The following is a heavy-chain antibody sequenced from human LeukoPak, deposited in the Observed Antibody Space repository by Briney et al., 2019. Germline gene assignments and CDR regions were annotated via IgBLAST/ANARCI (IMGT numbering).Heavy chain of an antibody. V-gene: IGHV3-30*02. Sequence: GGSLRLSCAASGFTFSSYGMHWVRQAPGKGLEWVANIKQGGTETYYADSVKGRFTISRDNSKNTLYLQMNSLRAEDTAVYYCARSRELVVIGDYFDYWGQGTLVTVSS. J-gene: IGHJ4*02. D-gene: IGHD3-22*01. CDR1: GFTFSSYG. CDR3: ARSRELVVIGDYFDY. CDR2: IKQGGTET.